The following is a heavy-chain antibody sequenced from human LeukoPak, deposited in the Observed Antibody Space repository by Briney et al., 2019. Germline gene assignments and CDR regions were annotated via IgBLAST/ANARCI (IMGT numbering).Heavy chain of an antibody. D-gene: IGHD3-22*01. V-gene: IGHV3-74*01. CDR2: IKSDGKT. Sequence: PGGSLRLSCAASGFTFSSYWMHWVRQAPGKRLVWVSRIKSDGKTNYADSVKGRFPISRDNAKNTVSLQMNSLRAEDTGVYYCARAPSEIGGYYPEYFRHWGQGTLVTVSS. CDR1: GFTFSSYW. J-gene: IGHJ1*01. CDR3: ARAPSEIGGYYPEYFRH.